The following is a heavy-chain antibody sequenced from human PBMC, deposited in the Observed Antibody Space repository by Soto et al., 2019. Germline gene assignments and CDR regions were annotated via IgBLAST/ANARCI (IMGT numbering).Heavy chain of an antibody. CDR3: ARDFGALGAFA. V-gene: IGHV3-33*01. CDR2: IWYDGSNK. Sequence: AGGSLRLSCAASGFTFSSYGMHWVRQAPGKGLEWVAVIWYDGSNKYYADSVKGRFTISRDNSKNTLYLQMNSLRAEDTAVYYCARDFGALGAFAWGQGTTVTVSS. J-gene: IGHJ6*02. D-gene: IGHD1-26*01. CDR1: GFTFSSYG.